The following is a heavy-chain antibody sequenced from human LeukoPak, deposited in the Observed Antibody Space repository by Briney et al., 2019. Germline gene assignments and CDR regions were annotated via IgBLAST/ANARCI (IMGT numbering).Heavy chain of an antibody. D-gene: IGHD2-15*01. CDR1: GFTFSSYS. Sequence: GGSLRLSCAASGFTFSSYSMNWVRQAPGKGLEWVSSISSSSSYIYYADSVKGRFTISRDNAKNSLYLQMNSLRAEDTAVYYCARAWVAAKNWFDPWGQGTLVTVSS. J-gene: IGHJ5*02. V-gene: IGHV3-21*01. CDR3: ARAWVAAKNWFDP. CDR2: ISSSSSYI.